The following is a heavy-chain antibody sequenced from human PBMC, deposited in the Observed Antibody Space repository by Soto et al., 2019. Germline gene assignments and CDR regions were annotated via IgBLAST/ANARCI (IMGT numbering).Heavy chain of an antibody. Sequence: ASVKVSCKASGYTFTGYYMHWVRQAPGQGLEWMGWINPNSGGTNYAQKFQGWVTMTRDTSISTAYMELSRLRSDDTAVYYCARGNYYDFWSGYYNGVATHYGMDVWGQGTTVTVSS. CDR2: INPNSGGT. D-gene: IGHD3-3*01. J-gene: IGHJ6*02. CDR1: GYTFTGYY. CDR3: ARGNYYDFWSGYYNGVATHYGMDV. V-gene: IGHV1-2*04.